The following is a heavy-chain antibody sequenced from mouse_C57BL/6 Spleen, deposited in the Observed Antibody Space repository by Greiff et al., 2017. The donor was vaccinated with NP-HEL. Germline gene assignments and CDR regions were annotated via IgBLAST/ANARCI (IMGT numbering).Heavy chain of an antibody. J-gene: IGHJ4*01. CDR1: GFTFSDYY. CDR3: ARGEAMDY. V-gene: IGHV5-16*01. Sequence: EVKLMESEGGLVQPGSSMKLSCKASGFTFSDYYMAWVRQVPEKGLEWVANINYDGSSTYYLDSLKSRFSISRVNAKNMLYLQMSSLKSEDTATYYCARGEAMDYWGQGTSVTVSS. CDR2: INYDGSST.